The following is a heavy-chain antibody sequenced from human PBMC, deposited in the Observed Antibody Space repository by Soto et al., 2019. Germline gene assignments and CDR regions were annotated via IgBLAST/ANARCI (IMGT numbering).Heavy chain of an antibody. CDR3: ATLTGIVATIDY. D-gene: IGHD5-12*01. V-gene: IGHV4-34*01. J-gene: IGHJ4*02. CDR2: INHSGST. Sequence: SETLSLTCAVYGGSFSGYYWSWIRQPPGKGLEWIGEINHSGSTNYNPSLKSRVTISVDTSKNQFSLKLSSVTAADTAVYYCATLTGIVATIDYWGQGTLVTSPQ. CDR1: GGSFSGYY.